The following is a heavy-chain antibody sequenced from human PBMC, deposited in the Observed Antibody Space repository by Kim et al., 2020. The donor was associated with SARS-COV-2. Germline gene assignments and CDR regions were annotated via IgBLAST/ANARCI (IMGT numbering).Heavy chain of an antibody. CDR3: AKDPHYYDSSEPANYYYYYGMDV. Sequence: GGSLRLSCAASGFTFSSYAMSWVRQAPGKGLEWVSAISGSGGSTYYADSVKGRFTISRDNSKNTLYLQMNSLRAEDTAVYYCAKDPHYYDSSEPANYYYYYGMDVWGQGTTVTVSS. V-gene: IGHV3-23*01. CDR2: ISGSGGST. J-gene: IGHJ6*02. D-gene: IGHD3-22*01. CDR1: GFTFSSYA.